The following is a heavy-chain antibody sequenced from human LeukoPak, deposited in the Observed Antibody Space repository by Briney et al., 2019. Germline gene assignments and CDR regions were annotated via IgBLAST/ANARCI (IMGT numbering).Heavy chain of an antibody. J-gene: IGHJ4*02. CDR2: IIPIFGTA. CDR3: AKDLSPRGHYDSSGSDY. CDR1: GGTFSSYA. D-gene: IGHD3-22*01. Sequence: SVKVSCKASGGTFSSYAISWVRQAPGQGLEWMGGIIPIFGTANYAQKFQGRVTITADESTSTAYMELSSLRAEDTALYYCAKDLSPRGHYDSSGSDYWGQGTLVTVSS. V-gene: IGHV1-69*13.